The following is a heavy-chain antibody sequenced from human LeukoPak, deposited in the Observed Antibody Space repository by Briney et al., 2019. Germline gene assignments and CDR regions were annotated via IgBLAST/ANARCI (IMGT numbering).Heavy chain of an antibody. Sequence: GGSLRLSCAASGFTFSSHAMSWVRQAPGKGLEWVSGISGSGGNTYYADSVKGRFTISRDNSKNTLYLQINGLRAEDTAVYYCAKETYYYDSSVYYFWGQGTLVTVSS. CDR2: ISGSGGNT. D-gene: IGHD3-22*01. J-gene: IGHJ4*02. V-gene: IGHV3-23*01. CDR3: AKETYYYDSSVYYF. CDR1: GFTFSSHA.